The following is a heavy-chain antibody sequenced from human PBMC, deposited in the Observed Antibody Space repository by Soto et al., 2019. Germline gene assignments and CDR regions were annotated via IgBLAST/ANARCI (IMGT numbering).Heavy chain of an antibody. CDR2: IWYDGSYK. CDR1: GFTFSSYD. Sequence: QVQLVESGGGVVQTGRSLRLSCAASGFTFSSYDMHWVRQAPGKGLEWVAIIWYDGSYKYYADSVKGRFTISRDNSKNTLYLQMNSLRAEDTAAYYCARSDSSAYAMDVWGQGTTVTVSS. V-gene: IGHV3-33*01. CDR3: ARSDSSAYAMDV. D-gene: IGHD3-22*01. J-gene: IGHJ6*02.